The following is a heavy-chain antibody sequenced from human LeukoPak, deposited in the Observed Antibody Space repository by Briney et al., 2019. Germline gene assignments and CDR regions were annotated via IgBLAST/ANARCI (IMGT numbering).Heavy chain of an antibody. D-gene: IGHD2-2*02. CDR1: GGTFSSYA. CDR2: IIPIFGTA. V-gene: IGHV1-69*13. Sequence: SVKVSCKASGGTFSSYAISWVRQAPGQGLEWMGGIIPIFGTANYAQKFQGRVTITADESTSTAYMELSSLRSEDTAVYYCARDGVVVPAAIEYYYYYGMDVWGQGTTVTVSS. CDR3: ARDGVVVPAAIEYYYYYGMDV. J-gene: IGHJ6*02.